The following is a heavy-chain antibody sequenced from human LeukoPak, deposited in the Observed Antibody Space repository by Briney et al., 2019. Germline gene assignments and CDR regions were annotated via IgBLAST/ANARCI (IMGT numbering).Heavy chain of an antibody. V-gene: IGHV3-11*01. CDR3: ARGGARGFTYGDYDY. J-gene: IGHJ4*02. Sequence: PGGSLRLSCAAAGFSFSDYYMSWIRQAPGKGLEWVSYISSSGSTIYYADSVKGRFTISRDNAKNSLYLQMNSLRAEDTAVYYCARGGARGFTYGDYDYWGQGTLVTVSS. CDR1: GFSFSDYY. D-gene: IGHD4-17*01. CDR2: ISSSGSTI.